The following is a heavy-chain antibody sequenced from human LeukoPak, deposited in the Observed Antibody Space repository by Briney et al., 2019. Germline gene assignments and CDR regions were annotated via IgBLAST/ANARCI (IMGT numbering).Heavy chain of an antibody. CDR2: IYYSGST. J-gene: IGHJ6*02. V-gene: IGHV4-39*07. D-gene: IGHD3-10*01. Sequence: SETLSLTCTVSGGSISSSSYYWGWIRQPPGKGLEWIGSIYYSGSTYYNPSLKSRVTISVDTSKNQFSLKLSSVTAADTAVYYCARGTGMVRGVKYYYYYYGMDVWGQGTTVTVSS. CDR3: ARGTGMVRGVKYYYYYYGMDV. CDR1: GGSISSSSYY.